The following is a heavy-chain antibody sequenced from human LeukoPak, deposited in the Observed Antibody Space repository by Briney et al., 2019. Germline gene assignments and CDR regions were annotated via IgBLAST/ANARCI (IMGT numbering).Heavy chain of an antibody. J-gene: IGHJ4*02. CDR3: AKDPGHSGYEGLDY. CDR2: ISYDGSNK. D-gene: IGHD5-12*01. Sequence: GGSLRLSCAASGFTFSSYGMHWVRQAPGKGLEWVAVISYDGSNKYYADSVKGRFTTSRDNSKNTLYLQMNSLRAEDTAVYYCAKDPGHSGYEGLDYWGQGTLVTVSS. V-gene: IGHV3-30*18. CDR1: GFTFSSYG.